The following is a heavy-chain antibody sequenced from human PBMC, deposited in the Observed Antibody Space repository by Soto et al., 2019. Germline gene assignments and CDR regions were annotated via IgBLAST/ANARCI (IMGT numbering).Heavy chain of an antibody. CDR1: GFTFSSYA. CDR2: ISGSGGST. J-gene: IGHJ4*02. V-gene: IGHV3-23*01. Sequence: GGSLRLSCAASGFTFSSYAMSWVRQAPGKGLEWVSAISGSGGSTYYADSVKGRFTISRDNSKNTLYLQMNSLRAEDTAVYYCAKFGCSSTSCYPRDPWGQGTLVTVSS. D-gene: IGHD2-2*01. CDR3: AKFGCSSTSCYPRDP.